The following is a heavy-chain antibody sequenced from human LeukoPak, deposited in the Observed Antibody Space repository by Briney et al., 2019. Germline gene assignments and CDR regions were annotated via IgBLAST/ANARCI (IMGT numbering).Heavy chain of an antibody. V-gene: IGHV3-21*01. CDR3: ARDPTQYLRYGHFDY. D-gene: IGHD5/OR15-5a*01. CDR2: INNVASHI. J-gene: IGHJ4*02. Sequence: TGGSLRLSCAASGFTFSSSAMNWVRQAPGKGLEWVSSINNVASHIYYAHSVKGRFTISRDNAKNSLYLQMNSLSDEDTAVYYCARDPTQYLRYGHFDYWGQGTLVTVSS. CDR1: GFTFSSSA.